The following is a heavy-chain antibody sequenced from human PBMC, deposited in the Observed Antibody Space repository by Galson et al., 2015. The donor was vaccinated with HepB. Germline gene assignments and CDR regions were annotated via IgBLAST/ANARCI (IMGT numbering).Heavy chain of an antibody. J-gene: IGHJ4*02. CDR2: ISSSGRTI. D-gene: IGHD3-22*01. CDR3: ARDSFTMIVGWS. CDR1: GFSFSDYY. V-gene: IGHV3-11*01. Sequence: SLRLSCAASGFSFSDYYMSWIRQAPGKGLEWVSYISSSGRTIYYADSAKGRFTISRDNAKNSLYLQMNSLRAEDTAVYYCARDSFTMIVGWSWGQGTLVTVSS.